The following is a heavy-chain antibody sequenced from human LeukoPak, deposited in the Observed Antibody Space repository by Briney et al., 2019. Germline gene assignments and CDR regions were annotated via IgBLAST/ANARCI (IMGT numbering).Heavy chain of an antibody. CDR1: RFTFSDYW. J-gene: IGHJ1*01. D-gene: IGHD6-13*01. CDR3: VTVYSTSWRDYFQH. Sequence: PGGSLRLSCAASRFTFSDYWMSWVRQAPGKGLEWVATIKQDGSERHYVDSVKGRFTISRDNAKNSLYLQMNSLRAEDTAVYHCVTVYSTSWRDYFQHWGQGTLVTVSS. CDR2: IKQDGSER. V-gene: IGHV3-7*01.